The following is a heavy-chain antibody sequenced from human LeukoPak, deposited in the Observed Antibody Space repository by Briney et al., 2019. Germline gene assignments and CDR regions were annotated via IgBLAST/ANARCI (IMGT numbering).Heavy chain of an antibody. J-gene: IGHJ6*02. CDR2: IYYSGST. V-gene: IGHV4-31*03. CDR3: AREYSSSWYRWRDMRRNYGMDV. Sequence: SETLSLTCTVSGGSISSGGYYWSWIRQHPGKGLEWIGYIYYSGSTYYNPSLKSRVTISIDTSKNQFSLKLSSVTAADTAMYYCAREYSSSWYRWRDMRRNYGMDVWGQGTTVTVSS. D-gene: IGHD6-13*01. CDR1: GGSISSGGYY.